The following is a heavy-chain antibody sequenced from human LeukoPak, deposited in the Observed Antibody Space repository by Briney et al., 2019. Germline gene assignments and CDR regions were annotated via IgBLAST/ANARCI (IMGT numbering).Heavy chain of an antibody. CDR2: ISSDATNI. CDR1: GFTFNLYG. Sequence: GGSLRLSCAASGFTFNLYGMNWVRQAPGKGLEWVSSISSDATNIYYTDSVKGRFTIARDNAKNSLYLQMNSLRAEDTAVYYCARDGSGSGDYWGQGTLVTVSS. J-gene: IGHJ4*02. V-gene: IGHV3-21*01. D-gene: IGHD2-15*01. CDR3: ARDGSGSGDY.